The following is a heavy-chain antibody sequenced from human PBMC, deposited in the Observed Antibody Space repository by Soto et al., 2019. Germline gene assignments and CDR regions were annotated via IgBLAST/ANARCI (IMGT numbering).Heavy chain of an antibody. CDR1: GYTFIRYG. CDR3: ARGGYYDNSWGKLSHYGLDV. J-gene: IGHJ6*02. V-gene: IGHV1-18*01. Sequence: QVQLAQSANEVKKPGASVRVSCKAAGYTFIRYGFAWVRQAPGQGLEWMGWISPYNDYTVYAQKFQGRVSMTADTSTRTVYMNLRGLKSDDTAVYYCARGGYYDNSWGKLSHYGLDVWGQGTSVSVSS. CDR2: ISPYNDYT. D-gene: IGHD3-16*01.